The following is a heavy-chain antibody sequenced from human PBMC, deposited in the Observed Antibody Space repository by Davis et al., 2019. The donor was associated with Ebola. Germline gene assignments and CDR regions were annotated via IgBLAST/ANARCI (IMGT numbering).Heavy chain of an antibody. CDR2: IWYDGSLE. Sequence: GESLKISCGASGFTFDNYAMHWVRQAPGKGLEWLAVIWYDGSLEYIADSMKGRFTISRDNSRNTLFLQMNSLRVEDTALYYCARDPAIGQPLSTFDVWGQGTTVTVAS. J-gene: IGHJ3*01. V-gene: IGHV3-33*08. CDR1: GFTFDNYA. D-gene: IGHD1-14*01. CDR3: ARDPAIGQPLSTFDV.